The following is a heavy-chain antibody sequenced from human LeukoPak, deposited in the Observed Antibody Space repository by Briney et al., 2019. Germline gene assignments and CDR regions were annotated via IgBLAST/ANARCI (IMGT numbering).Heavy chain of an antibody. D-gene: IGHD6-13*01. CDR2: ISYDGSNK. Sequence: SCKVSGYTLTELSMHWVRQAPGKGLEWVAVISYDGSNKYYADSVKGRFTISRDNSKNTLYLQMNSLRAEDTAVYYCAKDRWHQLVSYPHHYWGQGTLVTVSS. CDR3: AKDRWHQLVSYPHHY. CDR1: GYTLTELS. V-gene: IGHV3-30*18. J-gene: IGHJ4*02.